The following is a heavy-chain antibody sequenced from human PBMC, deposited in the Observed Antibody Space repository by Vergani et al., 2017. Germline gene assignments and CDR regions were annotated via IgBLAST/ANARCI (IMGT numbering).Heavy chain of an antibody. CDR2: ISSSGSS. CDR1: GGSISTYY. Sequence: QVQLQESGPGLLKPSETLSLTCTVSGGSISTYYWSWFRQPPGKGLEWIGYISSSGSSNYNPSLKRRVTISVDTSKNQFSLKLTSVTAADTAMYYCARDAGDQYYYYMDVWAKGTTVTVSS. J-gene: IGHJ6*03. V-gene: IGHV4-59*01. D-gene: IGHD7-27*01. CDR3: ARDAGDQYYYYMDV.